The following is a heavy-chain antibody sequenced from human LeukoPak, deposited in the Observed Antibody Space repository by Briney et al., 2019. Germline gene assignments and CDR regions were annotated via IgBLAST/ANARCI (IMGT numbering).Heavy chain of an antibody. V-gene: IGHV3-48*04. Sequence: GGSLRLSCAASGFTFSSYSMNWVRQAPGKGLEWVLYISSSSSTIYYADSVKGRFTISSDNAKNSLYLQMSSLRAEDTAVYYCARDPVNYYDSSGYRHSRGAFDIWGQGTMVTVSS. CDR1: GFTFSSYS. CDR3: ARDPVNYYDSSGYRHSRGAFDI. D-gene: IGHD3-22*01. CDR2: ISSSSSTI. J-gene: IGHJ3*02.